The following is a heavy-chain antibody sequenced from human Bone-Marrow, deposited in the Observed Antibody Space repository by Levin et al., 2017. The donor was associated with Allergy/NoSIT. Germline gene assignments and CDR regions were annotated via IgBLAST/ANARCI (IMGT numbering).Heavy chain of an antibody. Sequence: AGESLKISCVASGFIFSNYWLSWVRQAPGKGPEWVANIKQDGSEKYYVESVRGRFTISRDDAKNSLFLQMHSLRAEDTAMYYCAVLTTTQDYWGQGTLVTVSS. CDR3: AVLTTTQDY. D-gene: IGHD3-9*01. CDR1: GFIFSNYW. CDR2: IKQDGSEK. J-gene: IGHJ4*02. V-gene: IGHV3-7*01.